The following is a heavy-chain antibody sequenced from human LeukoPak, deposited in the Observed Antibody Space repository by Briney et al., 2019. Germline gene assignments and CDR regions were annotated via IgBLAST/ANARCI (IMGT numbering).Heavy chain of an antibody. CDR3: ATGDSGSYLPDY. Sequence: ASVKVSCKVSGYTLTELSMHWVRQAPGKGLEWMGGFDPEDGETIYAQKFQGRVTMTEDTPTDTAYMELSSLRSEDTAVYYCATGDSGSYLPDYWGQGTLVTVSS. D-gene: IGHD1-26*01. J-gene: IGHJ4*02. CDR2: FDPEDGET. CDR1: GYTLTELS. V-gene: IGHV1-24*01.